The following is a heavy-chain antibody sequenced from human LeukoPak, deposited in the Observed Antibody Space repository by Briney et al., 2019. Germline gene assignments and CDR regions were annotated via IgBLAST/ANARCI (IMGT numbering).Heavy chain of an antibody. V-gene: IGHV3-48*04. CDR3: ARKDSGFEYFFDY. J-gene: IGHJ4*02. Sequence: GGSLRLSCAASGFTFSSYSMNWVRQAPGKGLEWVSYISSSSSTIYYADSVKGRFTISRDNAKNSLYLQMNSLRAEDTAVYYCARKDSGFEYFFDYWGQGTLVTVSS. D-gene: IGHD6-19*01. CDR1: GFTFSSYS. CDR2: ISSSSSTI.